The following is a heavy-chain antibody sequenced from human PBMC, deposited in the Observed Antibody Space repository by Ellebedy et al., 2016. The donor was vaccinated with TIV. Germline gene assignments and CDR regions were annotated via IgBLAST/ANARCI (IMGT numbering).Heavy chain of an antibody. CDR2: IIPILGIA. J-gene: IGHJ6*02. Sequence: AASVKVSCKASGGTFSSYAISWVRQAPGQGLEWMGRIIPILGIANYAQKFQGRVTITADKSTSTAYMELSSLRSEDTAVYYCARTDIPAATTHLYYYGMDVWGQGTTVTVSS. V-gene: IGHV1-69*04. CDR3: ARTDIPAATTHLYYYGMDV. D-gene: IGHD2-2*01. CDR1: GGTFSSYA.